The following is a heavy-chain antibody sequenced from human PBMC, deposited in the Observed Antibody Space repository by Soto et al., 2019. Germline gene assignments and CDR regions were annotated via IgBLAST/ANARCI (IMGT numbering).Heavy chain of an antibody. D-gene: IGHD3-22*01. CDR3: ARVGDSSGYYPDY. V-gene: IGHV1-69*13. Sequence: SVKVSCKLSGYSFTSYGISWVRQAPGQGLEWMGGIIPIFGTANYAQKFQGRVTITADESTSTAYMELSSLRSEDTAVYYCARVGDSSGYYPDYWGQGTLVTVSS. CDR1: GYSFTSYG. CDR2: IIPIFGTA. J-gene: IGHJ4*02.